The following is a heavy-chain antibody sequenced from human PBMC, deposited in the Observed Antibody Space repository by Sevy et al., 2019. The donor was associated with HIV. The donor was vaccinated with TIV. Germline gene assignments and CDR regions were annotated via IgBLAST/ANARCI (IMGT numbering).Heavy chain of an antibody. CDR3: ARGIQLWLTYDGFYI. V-gene: IGHV1-2*02. CDR1: GYTFTGYY. D-gene: IGHD5-18*01. Sequence: ASVKVSCKASGYTFTGYYMHWVRQAPGQGLEWMGWINPNSGPNSGGTKYAQKFQGRVTMTSDTSISTAYMELSRLRSDDTAVYYCARGIQLWLTYDGFYIWGQGTMVTVSS. CDR2: INPNSGPNSGGT. J-gene: IGHJ3*02.